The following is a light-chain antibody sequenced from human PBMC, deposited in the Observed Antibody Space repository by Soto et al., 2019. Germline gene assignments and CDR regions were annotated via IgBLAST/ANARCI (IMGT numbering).Light chain of an antibody. J-gene: IGKJ2*01. Sequence: DIQMTQSPSSLSASVGDRVTITCRASQSIYSSLNWYHQKPGKAPKLLIYAASNLQSGVPSRVSGSGSGTDFTLSISSLQPDDFAPYYCQQSYSAPYTCGQETNLEI. V-gene: IGKV1-39*01. CDR3: QQSYSAPYT. CDR2: AAS. CDR1: QSIYSS.